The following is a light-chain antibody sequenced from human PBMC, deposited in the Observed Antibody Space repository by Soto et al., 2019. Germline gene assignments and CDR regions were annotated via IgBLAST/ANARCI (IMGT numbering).Light chain of an antibody. J-gene: IGLJ3*02. CDR2: SDD. CDR1: NSNIGENT. V-gene: IGLV1-44*01. Sequence: QLVLTQPPSASGTPGQSVTISCSGSNSNIGENTVNWYQQLPGTAPKVLIYSDDQRPSGVPDRFSGSKSRTSASLAISGLQSEDEADYYCSAWDDSLNGWVFGGGTKVTVL. CDR3: SAWDDSLNGWV.